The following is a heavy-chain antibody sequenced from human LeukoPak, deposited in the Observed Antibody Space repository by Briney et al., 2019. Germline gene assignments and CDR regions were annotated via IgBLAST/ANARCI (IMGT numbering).Heavy chain of an antibody. D-gene: IGHD3-10*01. Sequence: SETLSLTCTVSGGSISSSGYYWGWIRQPPGKGLEWIGSIYYSGSTYYNPSLKSRVTISVDTSKNQFSLKLSSVTAADTAVYYCARHRGTMVRGVTYYYYGMDVWGQGTTVTVSS. CDR3: ARHRGTMVRGVTYYYYGMDV. J-gene: IGHJ6*02. V-gene: IGHV4-39*01. CDR2: IYYSGST. CDR1: GGSISSSGYY.